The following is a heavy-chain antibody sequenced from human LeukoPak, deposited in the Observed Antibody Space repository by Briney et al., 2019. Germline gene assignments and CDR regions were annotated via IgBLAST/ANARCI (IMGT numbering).Heavy chain of an antibody. D-gene: IGHD3-9*01. J-gene: IGHJ4*02. V-gene: IGHV3-30*04. CDR1: GFAFSNFA. CDR2: VSYEGTIK. CDR3: ARVVSPYFGSHLGYFDY. Sequence: GGSLRLSCAASGFAFSNFAMHWVRQAPGKGLEWVAVVSYEGTIKYYTDSAKGRFTISRDNAKNSLYLQMNSLRAEDTAVYYCARVVSPYFGSHLGYFDYWGQGTLVTVSS.